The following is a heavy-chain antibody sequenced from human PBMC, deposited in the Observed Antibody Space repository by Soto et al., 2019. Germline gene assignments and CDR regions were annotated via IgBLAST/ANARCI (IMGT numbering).Heavy chain of an antibody. J-gene: IGHJ6*02. CDR1: GGYISGYY. V-gene: IGHV4-59*01. CDR2: MYNTGST. CDR3: ARDLWGYCGTDCYPLDV. D-gene: IGHD2-21*02. Sequence: SDTLSLTCTVSGGYISGYYWSWFRQPPGKGLEWIGYMYNTGSTVYNPSFKSRVTISVDTSKNQFSLKLNSVTAADTAVYYCARDLWGYCGTDCYPLDVWGQGTTVT.